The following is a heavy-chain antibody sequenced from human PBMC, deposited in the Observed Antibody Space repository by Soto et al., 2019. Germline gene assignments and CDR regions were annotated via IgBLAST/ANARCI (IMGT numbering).Heavy chain of an antibody. V-gene: IGHV4-59*01. Sequence: ETLSLTCTGSGGSISSYYWSWIRQPPGKGLEWIGYIYYSGSTNYNPSLKSRVTISVDTSKNQFSLKLSSVTAADTAVYYCARVAVVVTAIYFDYWGQGTLVTVSS. CDR1: GGSISSYY. CDR3: ARVAVVVTAIYFDY. D-gene: IGHD2-21*02. CDR2: IYYSGST. J-gene: IGHJ4*02.